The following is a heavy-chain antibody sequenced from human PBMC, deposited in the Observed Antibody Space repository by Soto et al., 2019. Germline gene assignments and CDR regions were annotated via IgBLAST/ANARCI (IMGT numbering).Heavy chain of an antibody. J-gene: IGHJ3*02. CDR1: GYNFINCG. CDR2: ISVYNGNT. D-gene: IGHD1-26*01. Sequence: ASVKVSCKASGYNFINCGITWVRQVPGQGLEWIGWISVYNGNTHYSESLQGRVTMTTGTSTTTAYMELRSLTSDDTAMYYCARDPQYSGSLSGGGDAFDIWGQGTMVTV. V-gene: IGHV1-18*01. CDR3: ARDPQYSGSLSGGGDAFDI.